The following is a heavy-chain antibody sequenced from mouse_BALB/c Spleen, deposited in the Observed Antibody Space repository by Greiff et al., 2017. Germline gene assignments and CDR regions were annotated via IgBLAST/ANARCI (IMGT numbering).Heavy chain of an antibody. CDR2: IDPANGNT. Sequence: EVQLQQSGAELVKPGASVKLSCTASGFNIKDTYMPWVKQRPEQGLEWIGRIDPANGNTKYDPKFQGKATITADTSSNTAYLQLSSLTSEDTAVYYCAPTTGYAMDDWGQGTSVTVSS. CDR3: APTTGYAMDD. J-gene: IGHJ4*01. D-gene: IGHD1-1*01. V-gene: IGHV14-3*02. CDR1: GFNIKDTY.